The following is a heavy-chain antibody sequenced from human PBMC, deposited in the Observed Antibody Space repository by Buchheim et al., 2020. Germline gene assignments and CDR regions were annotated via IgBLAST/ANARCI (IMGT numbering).Heavy chain of an antibody. CDR1: GFTFTDYY. D-gene: IGHD3-22*01. V-gene: IGHV3-11*05. J-gene: IGHJ4*02. CDR2: ISSSSTST. CDR3: ARFNSGYYSDY. Sequence: QVQLVESGGGLVKPGGSLRLSCTASGFTFTDYYMSWIRQAPGKGLEWVSYISSSSTSTNYTDSLKGRFTISRDNATDSLYLQMNSLRAEDTAVYYCARFNSGYYSDYWGQGTL.